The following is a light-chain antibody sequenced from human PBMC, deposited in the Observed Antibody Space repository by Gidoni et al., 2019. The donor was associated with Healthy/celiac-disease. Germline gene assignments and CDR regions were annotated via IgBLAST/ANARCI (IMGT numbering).Light chain of an antibody. CDR2: AAS. J-gene: IGKJ4*01. Sequence: DIQMSQSPSSLSASVGDRVTLTCRASQSISNYLNWYQQKPGKAPNLLIYAASSLQSGVPSRFSGSGSGTDFTLTISSLQPEDFATYYCQQSYSTPLTFXGXTKVEIK. V-gene: IGKV1-39*01. CDR1: QSISNY. CDR3: QQSYSTPLT.